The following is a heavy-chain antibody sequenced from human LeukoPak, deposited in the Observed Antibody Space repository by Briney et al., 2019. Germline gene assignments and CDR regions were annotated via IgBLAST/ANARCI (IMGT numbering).Heavy chain of an antibody. J-gene: IGHJ4*02. V-gene: IGHV3-30*03. D-gene: IGHD3-10*01. Sequence: GGSLRLSCAASGFTFSSYGMHWVRQAPGKGLEWVAVISYDGSNKYYADSVKGRFTISRDNSKNSLYLQMNSLRAEDTAVCYCARFHGRRWFGEPLDLYYFDYWGQGTLVTVSS. CDR1: GFTFSSYG. CDR3: ARFHGRRWFGEPLDLYYFDY. CDR2: ISYDGSNK.